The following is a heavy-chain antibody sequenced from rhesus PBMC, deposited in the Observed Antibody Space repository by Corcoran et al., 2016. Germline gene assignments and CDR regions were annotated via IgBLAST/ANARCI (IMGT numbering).Heavy chain of an antibody. CDR3: ARRPMVGYFDY. Sequence: QVQLPESGPGLAKPSETLSLTCAVSGYSLSSGYGWSWIRQPPGKGLEWIGYIGGSSGSTNYNPSLKSRVTISKDTSKNQFSLKLSSVTAADTAVYYCARRPMVGYFDYWGQGVLVTVSS. CDR1: GYSLSSGYG. J-gene: IGHJ4*01. D-gene: IGHD4-17*01. V-gene: IGHV4-127*01. CDR2: IGGSSGST.